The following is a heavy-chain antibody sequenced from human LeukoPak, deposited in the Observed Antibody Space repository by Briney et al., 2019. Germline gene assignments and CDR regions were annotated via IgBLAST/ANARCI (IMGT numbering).Heavy chain of an antibody. J-gene: IGHJ4*02. D-gene: IGHD6-13*01. CDR1: RFTFSSYI. V-gene: IGHV3-21*01. CDR3: AASDSSSWC. Sequence: GGSLRLSCAASRFTFSSYIMNSVRQAPGKGLEWVSSISSSSSYTYYADSVKGRVTISRDNAKNTLYLQMNSLRAEDTAVYYCAASDSSSWCWGQGTLVTVSS. CDR2: ISSSSSYT.